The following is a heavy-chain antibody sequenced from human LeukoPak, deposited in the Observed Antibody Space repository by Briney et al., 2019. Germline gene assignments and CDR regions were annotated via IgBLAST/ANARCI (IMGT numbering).Heavy chain of an antibody. CDR1: GFTFSSYA. D-gene: IGHD3-22*01. Sequence: GGSLRLSCAASGFTFSSYAMHWVRQAPGKGLEWVAVISYDGSNKYYADSVKGRFTISRDNSKNTLYLQMNILRAEDTAVYYCASLSYYYDSSGYYPPYYYYGMDVWGQGTTVTVSS. J-gene: IGHJ6*02. CDR3: ASLSYYYDSSGYYPPYYYYGMDV. V-gene: IGHV3-30*04. CDR2: ISYDGSNK.